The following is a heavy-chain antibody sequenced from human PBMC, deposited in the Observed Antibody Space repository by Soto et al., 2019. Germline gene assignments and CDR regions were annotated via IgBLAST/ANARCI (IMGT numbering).Heavy chain of an antibody. J-gene: IGHJ4*02. Sequence: GESLTISCKVPGYSFTSYWIIWVLQMPGKGLEWMGRIDPSDSYTNYSPSFQGHVTISADKSISTAYLQLSSLKASDTAMYYCARLNLEGGLYYFDYWGQGTMVTVSS. CDR2: IDPSDSYT. V-gene: IGHV5-10-1*01. CDR3: ARLNLEGGLYYFDY. CDR1: GYSFTSYW. D-gene: IGHD1-1*01.